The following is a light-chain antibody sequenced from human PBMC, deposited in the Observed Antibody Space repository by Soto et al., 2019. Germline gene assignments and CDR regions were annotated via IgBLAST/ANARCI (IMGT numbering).Light chain of an antibody. V-gene: IGLV1-44*01. J-gene: IGLJ1*01. CDR2: SNN. CDR1: SSNIGSNT. Sequence: QSVLTQPPSASGTPRQRVTLSCSGSSSNIGSNTVNWYQQLPGTAPNLLIYSNNQRPSGVPDRFSGSKSGTSASLAISGLQSEDEADYYCAAWDDSLNGYVFGTGTKLTVL. CDR3: AAWDDSLNGYV.